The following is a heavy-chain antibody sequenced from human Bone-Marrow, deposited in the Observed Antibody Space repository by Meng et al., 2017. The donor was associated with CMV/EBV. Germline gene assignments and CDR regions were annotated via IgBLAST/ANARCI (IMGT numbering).Heavy chain of an antibody. CDR3: ARGGKKYGDY. Sequence: LSLTCTVSGGSISSSSYYWGWIRQAPGKGLEWVSYVDVDGGTIFYADSVKGRFTISRDNAKNSLYLQMNSLRAEDTAVYYCARGGKKYGDYWGQGTLVTVSS. CDR1: GGSISSSSYY. V-gene: IGHV3-11*01. D-gene: IGHD1-1*01. CDR2: VDVDGGTI. J-gene: IGHJ4*02.